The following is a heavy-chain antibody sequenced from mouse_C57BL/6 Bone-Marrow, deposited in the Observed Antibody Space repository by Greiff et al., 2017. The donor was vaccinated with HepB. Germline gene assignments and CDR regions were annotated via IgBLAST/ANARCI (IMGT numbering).Heavy chain of an antibody. D-gene: IGHD1-1*01. CDR1: GFYIKNTY. V-gene: IGHV14-3*01. CDR3: ANPFSTTVVARDY. CDR2: IDPANGNT. J-gene: IGHJ2*01. Sequence: EVQLQQSVAELVRPGHSVKLSCTASGFYIKNTYMHWVKQRPEQGLEWMGRIDPANGNTKYAPNFKGQATITADTSSNTAYLQLSSLTSADTAIYCCANPFSTTVVARDYWGQGTTLTVSA.